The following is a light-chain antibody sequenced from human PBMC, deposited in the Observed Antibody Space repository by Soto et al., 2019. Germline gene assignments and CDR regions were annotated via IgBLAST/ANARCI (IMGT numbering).Light chain of an antibody. V-gene: IGKV3-20*01. CDR2: GAS. J-gene: IGKJ1*01. CDR1: QSVSGNY. CDR3: HQYDSWT. Sequence: EIVLTQSPGTLSLSPGERATLSCRARQSVSGNYLAWYQQKPGQAPRLLIYGASSRATGIPDRFSGSGSGTDFTLTISRLEPEDFAVYYCHQYDSWTFGQGTKVEIK.